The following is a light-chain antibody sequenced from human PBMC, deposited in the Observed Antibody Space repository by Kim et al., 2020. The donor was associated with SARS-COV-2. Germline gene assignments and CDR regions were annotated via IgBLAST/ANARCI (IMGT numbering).Light chain of an antibody. J-gene: IGKJ2*01. CDR3: MQGSHFPYT. V-gene: IGKV2-30*01. CDR1: QSLVDSDGHTF. CDR2: KVF. Sequence: QPASIACRSSQSLVDSDGHTFLNWCHQRPGRSPRRLIYKVFNRDSGVPDRFSGSGSGTDFTLQISRVEAEDVGVYYCMQGSHFPYTLGQGTKLEI.